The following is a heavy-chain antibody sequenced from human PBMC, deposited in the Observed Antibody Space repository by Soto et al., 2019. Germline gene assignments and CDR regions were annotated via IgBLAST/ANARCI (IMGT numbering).Heavy chain of an antibody. CDR1: GGSISSSSYY. J-gene: IGHJ4*02. V-gene: IGHV4-39*01. Sequence: TSETLSLTCTVSGGSISSSSYYWGWIRQPPGKGLEWIGSIYYSGSTYYNPSLKSRVTISVDTSKNQFSLKLSSVTAADTAVYYCARGWYGDYWGQGTLVTVSS. CDR3: ARGWYGDY. CDR2: IYYSGST. D-gene: IGHD6-19*01.